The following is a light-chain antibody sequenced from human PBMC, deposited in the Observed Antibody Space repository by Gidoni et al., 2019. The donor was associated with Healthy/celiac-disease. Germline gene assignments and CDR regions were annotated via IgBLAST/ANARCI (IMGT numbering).Light chain of an antibody. CDR2: KAS. Sequence: DIQMTQSPSTLSATVGDRVTITCQASQSISIWLAWYQQKPGKAPKLLIYKASSLESGVPSRFSGSGSGTEFTLSISSLEPDDFATYYCQKYGTFGQGTKVVIK. J-gene: IGKJ1*01. CDR3: QKYGT. V-gene: IGKV1-5*03. CDR1: QSISIW.